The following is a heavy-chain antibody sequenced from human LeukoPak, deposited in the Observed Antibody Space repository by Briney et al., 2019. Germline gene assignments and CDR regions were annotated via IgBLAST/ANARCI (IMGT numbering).Heavy chain of an antibody. CDR2: IYSGGST. CDR3: ARALYGDEDY. J-gene: IGHJ4*02. D-gene: IGHD4-17*01. V-gene: IGHV3-53*01. Sequence: PGGSLRLSCAASGFTVSSNYMSWVRQAPGKGLEWVSVIYSGGSTYYADSVKGRFTISRDNSKNTLYIQMNSLRAEDTAVYYCARALYGDEDYWGQGTLVTVSS. CDR1: GFTVSSNY.